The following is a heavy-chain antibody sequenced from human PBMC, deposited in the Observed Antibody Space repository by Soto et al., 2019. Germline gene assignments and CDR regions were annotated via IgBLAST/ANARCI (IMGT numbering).Heavy chain of an antibody. CDR2: MKQDGIVK. J-gene: IGHJ4*02. CDR1: GFTFSSHQ. V-gene: IGHV3-7*03. CDR3: ARWTDNNGWHLDY. Sequence: PVGSLRLSCAASGFTFSSHQMNWVRQAPGKGLEWVAKMKQDGIVKSYVDSVKGRFTISRDNAKNSLFLQMNSLKGEDTAVYYCARWTDNNGWHLDYWGQGTLVTVSS. D-gene: IGHD6-19*01.